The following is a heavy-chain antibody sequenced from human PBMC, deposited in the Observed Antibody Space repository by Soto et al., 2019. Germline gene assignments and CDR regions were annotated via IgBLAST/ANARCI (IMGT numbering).Heavy chain of an antibody. CDR1: GFTFINYG. D-gene: IGHD3-10*01. CDR2: ISFDGNHE. Sequence: QVQLVESGGGVVQPGRSLRLSCAATGFTFINYGLHWVRQAPGKGLEWVALISFDGNHEFYTDSVKGRFTISRDNSKNTLYLQMNSLTAEDTAVYYCAESGDDDAFDLWGQGTMVTVSS. J-gene: IGHJ3*01. CDR3: AESGDDDAFDL. V-gene: IGHV3-30*18.